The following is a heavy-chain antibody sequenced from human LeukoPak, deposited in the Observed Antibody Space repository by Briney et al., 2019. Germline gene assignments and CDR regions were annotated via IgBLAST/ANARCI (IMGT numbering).Heavy chain of an antibody. D-gene: IGHD2-2*01. CDR1: GGTFSSYA. CDR3: AREVPATAEYAFDI. V-gene: IGHV1-69*04. Sequence: GASVKVSCKASGGTFSSYAISWVRQAPGQGLEWMGRIIPILGIANYAQKFQGRVTITADKSTSTAYMELSSLGSEDTAVYYCAREVPATAEYAFDIWGQGTMVTVSS. CDR2: IIPILGIA. J-gene: IGHJ3*02.